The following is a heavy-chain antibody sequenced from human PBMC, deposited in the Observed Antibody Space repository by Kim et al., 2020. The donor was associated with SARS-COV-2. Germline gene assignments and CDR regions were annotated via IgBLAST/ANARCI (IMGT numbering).Heavy chain of an antibody. CDR1: GFTFSSYA. D-gene: IGHD3-10*01. CDR3: ALTVGSGSYYNPASY. V-gene: IGHV3-23*01. J-gene: IGHJ4*02. Sequence: GGSLRLSCAASGFTFSSYAMSWVRQAPGKGLEWVSAISGSGGSTYYADSVKGRFTISRDNSKNTLYLQMNSLRAEDTAVYYCALTVGSGSYYNPASYWGQGTQVTVSS. CDR2: ISGSGGST.